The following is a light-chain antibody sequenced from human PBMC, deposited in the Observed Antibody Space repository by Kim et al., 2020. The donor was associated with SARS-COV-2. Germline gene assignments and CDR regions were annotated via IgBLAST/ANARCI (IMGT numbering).Light chain of an antibody. J-gene: IGLJ2*01. CDR3: QYFDSSLSVVV. Sequence: QSVLTQPPSVSGAPGQRVTISCTGSSSNIGAGYDVHWYQQLPGTAPKLLIYGNSNRPSGVPDRFSGSKSGTSASLAITGLQAEDEADYYCQYFDSSLSVVVFGGWTKLTVL. V-gene: IGLV1-40*01. CDR2: GNS. CDR1: SSNIGAGYD.